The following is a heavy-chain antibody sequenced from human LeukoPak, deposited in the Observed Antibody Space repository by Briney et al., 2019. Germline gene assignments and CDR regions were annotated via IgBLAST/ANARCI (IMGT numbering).Heavy chain of an antibody. J-gene: IGHJ5*02. D-gene: IGHD3-10*02. V-gene: IGHV3-33*01. CDR3: ARDLSVAATRQRGRDYLPAHWFDP. CDR2: IWYDGSNK. CDR1: GFNFSSYG. Sequence: PGGSLRLSCAASGFNFSSYGMHSVRQAPGKWLEWVAVIWYDGSNKYYADSVKGRFTISRDNSKNTLYLQMNSLRAEDTAVYYCARDLSVAATRQRGRDYLPAHWFDPWGQGTLVTVSS.